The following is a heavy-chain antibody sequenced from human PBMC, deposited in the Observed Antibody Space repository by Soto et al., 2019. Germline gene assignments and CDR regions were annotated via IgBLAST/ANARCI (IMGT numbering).Heavy chain of an antibody. CDR3: ARVQTVVTPFIDY. J-gene: IGHJ4*02. CDR1: GGSISSGGYY. CDR2: IYYSGST. D-gene: IGHD2-15*01. Sequence: SETLSLTCTVSGGSISSGGYYWSWIRQHPGKGLEWIGYIYYSGSTYYNPSLKSRVTISVDTSKNQFSLKLSSVTAADTAVYYCARVQTVVTPFIDYWGQGTLVTVSS. V-gene: IGHV4-31*03.